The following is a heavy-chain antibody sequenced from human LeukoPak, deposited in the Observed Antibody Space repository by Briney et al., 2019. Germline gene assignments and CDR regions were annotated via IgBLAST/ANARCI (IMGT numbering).Heavy chain of an antibody. V-gene: IGHV3-23*01. J-gene: IGHJ4*02. D-gene: IGHD3-10*01. CDR3: AKDGPPSHNYYGPFHFDY. CDR1: GFTFSSYG. CDR2: ISGSGGST. Sequence: GGTLRLSCAASGFTFSSYGMSWVRQAPGKGLEWVSAISGSGGSTYYADSVKGRFTISRDNSKNTLYLQMNSLRAEDTAVYYCAKDGPPSHNYYGPFHFDYWGQGTLVTVSS.